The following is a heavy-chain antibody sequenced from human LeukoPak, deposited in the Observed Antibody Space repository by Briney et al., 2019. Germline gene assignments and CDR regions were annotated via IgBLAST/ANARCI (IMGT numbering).Heavy chain of an antibody. CDR1: GFSISSGYY. V-gene: IGHV4-38-2*02. D-gene: IGHD6-25*01. CDR2: FYHNENT. Sequence: SETLSLTCTVSGFSISSGYYWGWVRQPPGKGLEWIGSFYHNENTYYNPSLKSRVTISVDTSMNQFSLRLRSVTAADTAVYYCGRTSAAFGTVDYWGQGSLVTVSS. J-gene: IGHJ4*02. CDR3: GRTSAAFGTVDY.